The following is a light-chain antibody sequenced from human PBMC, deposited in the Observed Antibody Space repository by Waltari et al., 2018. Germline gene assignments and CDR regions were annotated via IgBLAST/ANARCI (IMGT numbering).Light chain of an antibody. V-gene: IGLV2-14*03. CDR3: SSYISSDTLEL. CDR2: DVS. J-gene: IGLJ2*01. Sequence: HSALTQPASVSGSPGQSITLSCTGTSSDVGGYNYVSRYQQHPGKAPKLMIFDVSNRPSGVSNRFSGSKSGNTASLTVSGLQAEDEADYYCSSYISSDTLELFGGGTSLTVL. CDR1: SSDVGGYNY.